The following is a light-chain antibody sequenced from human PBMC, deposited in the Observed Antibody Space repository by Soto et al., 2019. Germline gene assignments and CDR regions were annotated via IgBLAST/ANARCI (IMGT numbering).Light chain of an antibody. V-gene: IGKV1-39*01. CDR1: QSIATY. Sequence: IQMTQSPSSLSASVGDRVTITCRASQSIATYLNWYQQKQGKTPKPLIYLASSLQSGVPSRFSGGGSGTDFTLTISSLQPEDFATYFCQQSHSPPYTFGQGTKLEIK. CDR3: QQSHSPPYT. J-gene: IGKJ2*01. CDR2: LAS.